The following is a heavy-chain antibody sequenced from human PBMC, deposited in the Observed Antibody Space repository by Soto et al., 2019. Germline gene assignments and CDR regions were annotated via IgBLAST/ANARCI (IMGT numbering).Heavy chain of an antibody. D-gene: IGHD1-26*01. CDR1: GGTFSSYT. Sequence: QLQLVQSGAEVREPGSSVKVSCKASGGTFSSYTVIWVRQAPGQGLEWMGGITPTLNIAKYAEKVQGRVTITADESTSTVNMHLSSMRSEDTAGYFCARGYYSGSNPSSFDYWGQGTLVAVSS. CDR3: ARGYYSGSNPSSFDY. J-gene: IGHJ4*02. CDR2: ITPTLNIA. V-gene: IGHV1-69*01.